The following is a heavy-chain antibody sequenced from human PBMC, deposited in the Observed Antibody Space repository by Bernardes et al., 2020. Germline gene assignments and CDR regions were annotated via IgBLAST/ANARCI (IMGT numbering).Heavy chain of an antibody. V-gene: IGHV3-48*01. D-gene: IGHD3-22*01. CDR3: ARGNSLDSSGYYLRWFDP. Sequence: GGSLRLSCAASGFAVSSSSMNWVRQAPGQGLEWISYMSSSSSTIYYADSVKGRFTISRDNGENSLYLQMNSLRAEDTAVYYCARGNSLDSSGYYLRWFDPWGQGTLVTVSS. CDR2: MSSSSSTI. CDR1: GFAVSSSS. J-gene: IGHJ5*02.